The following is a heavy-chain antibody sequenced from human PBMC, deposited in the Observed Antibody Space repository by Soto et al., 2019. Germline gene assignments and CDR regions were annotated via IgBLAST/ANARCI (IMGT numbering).Heavy chain of an antibody. CDR1: GYTFTSYG. J-gene: IGHJ4*02. D-gene: IGHD3-10*01. Sequence: GASVKVSCKASGYTFTSYGISWVRQAPGQGLEWMGWISAYNGNTNYAQKLQGRVTMTTDTSTSTAYMELRSLRSDDTAVYYCARDSHAGTMVHFEYWGQGTLVTVPS. CDR2: ISAYNGNT. CDR3: ARDSHAGTMVHFEY. V-gene: IGHV1-18*01.